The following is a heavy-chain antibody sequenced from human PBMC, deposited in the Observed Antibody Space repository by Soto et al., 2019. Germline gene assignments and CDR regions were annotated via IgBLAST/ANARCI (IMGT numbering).Heavy chain of an antibody. J-gene: IGHJ1*01. CDR2: ISGYGGNT. V-gene: IGHV3-23*01. CDR1: GFTFTNYA. CDR3: AKDIGYSSGRGGFQH. D-gene: IGHD6-25*01. Sequence: PGGSLRLSCAASGFTFTNYAMGWVRQAPGKGLEWVSSISGYGGNTDYADSVKGRFTISRDNSKNTLSLQMNSLRAGDTAIYYCAKDIGYSSGRGGFQHWGQGTLVTVSS.